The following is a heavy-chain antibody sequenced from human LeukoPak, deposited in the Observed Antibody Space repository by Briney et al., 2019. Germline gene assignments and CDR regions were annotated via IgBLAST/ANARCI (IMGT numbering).Heavy chain of an antibody. CDR1: GFTVSNNY. J-gene: IGHJ4*02. Sequence: GGSLRLSCAVSGFTVSNNYMSWVRQAPGKGLEWVSVISGGGNTYDADSVKGRFTISRDNSKNTLYLQMNSLRAEDTAVYYCAKDRGPITDYWGQGTLVTVSS. V-gene: IGHV3-53*01. CDR3: AKDRGPITDY. D-gene: IGHD5-12*01. CDR2: ISGGGNT.